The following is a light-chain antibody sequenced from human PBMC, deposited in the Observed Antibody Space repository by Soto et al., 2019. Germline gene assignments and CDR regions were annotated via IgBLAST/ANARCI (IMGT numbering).Light chain of an antibody. V-gene: IGKV1-5*03. CDR3: QQSYNSPPIT. Sequence: DIQLTQSPSTLSASVGGRVTITCRASQSINTWLAWYQQKPGKAPKLLIYQASSLESGVPSRFSGSGSGTDFTLTITSLQPEDFATYYCQQSYNSPPITFGQGTRLEIK. CDR1: QSINTW. CDR2: QAS. J-gene: IGKJ5*01.